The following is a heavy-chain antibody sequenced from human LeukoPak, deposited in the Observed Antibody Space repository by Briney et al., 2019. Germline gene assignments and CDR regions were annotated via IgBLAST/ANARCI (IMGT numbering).Heavy chain of an antibody. V-gene: IGHV3-20*04. J-gene: IGHJ3*02. Sequence: GGSLRLSCAASGFTFDDYGMSWARQAPGKGLEWVSGINWNGGSTGYADSVKGRFTISRDNAKNSLYLQMNNLRAEDTALYYFARENYYFDKGWIWGQGTMVTVSS. D-gene: IGHD3-22*01. CDR3: ARENYYFDKGWI. CDR2: INWNGGST. CDR1: GFTFDDYG.